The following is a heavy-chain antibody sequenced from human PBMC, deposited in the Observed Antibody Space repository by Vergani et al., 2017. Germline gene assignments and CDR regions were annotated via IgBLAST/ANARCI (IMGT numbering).Heavy chain of an antibody. D-gene: IGHD6-19*01. V-gene: IGHV4-39*01. CDR1: GGSISSSSYY. J-gene: IGHJ4*02. Sequence: QLQLQESGPGLVKPSETLSLTCTVSGGSISSSSYYWGWIRQPPGKGLEWIGSIYYSWSTYYNPSLKSRVTISVDTSKNQFSLKLSSVTAADTAVYYCARHRSGISVAGRNFDYWGQGTLVTVSS. CDR2: IYYSWST. CDR3: ARHRSGISVAGRNFDY.